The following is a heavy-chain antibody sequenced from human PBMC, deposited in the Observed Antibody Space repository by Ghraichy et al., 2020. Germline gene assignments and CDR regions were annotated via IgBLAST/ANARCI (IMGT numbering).Heavy chain of an antibody. CDR2: IGTAGDT. D-gene: IGHD1-26*01. V-gene: IGHV3-13*01. CDR3: ARGRGSYSGSYYDFPNFDY. CDR1: GFTFSSYD. J-gene: IGHJ4*02. Sequence: GESLNISCAASGFTFSSYDMHWVRQATGKGLEWVSAIGTAGDTYYPGSVKGRFTISRENAKNSLYLQMNSLRAGDTAVYYCARGRGSYSGSYYDFPNFDYWGQGTLVTVSS.